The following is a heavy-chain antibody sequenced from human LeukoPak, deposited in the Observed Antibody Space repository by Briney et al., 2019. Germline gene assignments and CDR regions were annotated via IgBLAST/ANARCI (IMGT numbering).Heavy chain of an antibody. J-gene: IGHJ4*02. V-gene: IGHV3-30-3*01. D-gene: IGHD3-10*01. CDR2: ISYDGSNK. Sequence: GGSLRLSCAASGFTFXSYAMHWVRQAPGKGLEWXAXISYDGSNKYYADSVKGRFTISRDNSKNTLYLQMNSLRAEDTAVYYCARDVPVGYGDWDYFDYWGQGTLVTVSS. CDR3: ARDVPVGYGDWDYFDY. CDR1: GFTFXSYA.